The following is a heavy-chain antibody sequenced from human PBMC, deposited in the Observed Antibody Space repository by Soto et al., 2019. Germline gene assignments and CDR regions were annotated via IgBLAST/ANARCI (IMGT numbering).Heavy chain of an antibody. CDR2: ISGYNGNT. CDR3: ARESATTHYGFDI. CDR1: GYTFTSYD. D-gene: IGHD4-17*01. Sequence: QVQVVPSGAEVKKPGASVKVSCKTSGYTFTSYDISWVRQAPGQGLEWMGWISGYNGNTNYAQKLQGRVTMTTDTSSSTAYLELRSLRSDDTAVYYCARESATTHYGFDIWGQGTMVIVSS. J-gene: IGHJ3*02. V-gene: IGHV1-18*01.